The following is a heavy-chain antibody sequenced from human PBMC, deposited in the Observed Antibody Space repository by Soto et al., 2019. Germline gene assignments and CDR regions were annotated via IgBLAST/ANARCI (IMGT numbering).Heavy chain of an antibody. V-gene: IGHV3-30*18. Sequence: PVGSLRLSCAASGFTFSSYGIHWVRQAPGKGLEWVSVISYDGINKYYADSVKGRFTISRDNSENTLYLQMNSLRAEDTAVYYCAKSVYNWNDGFFDYWGQGTLVNVSS. D-gene: IGHD1-1*01. CDR3: AKSVYNWNDGFFDY. J-gene: IGHJ4*02. CDR2: ISYDGINK. CDR1: GFTFSSYG.